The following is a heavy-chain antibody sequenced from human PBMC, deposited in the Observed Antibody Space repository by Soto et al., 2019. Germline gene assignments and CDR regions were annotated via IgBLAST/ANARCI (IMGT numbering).Heavy chain of an antibody. Sequence: SETLSLTCTVSGGSISSYYWSWIRQPPGKGLEWIGYIYYSGSTNYNPPLKSRVTISVDTSKNQFSLNLSSVTAADTAVYYCARDTVQLWQFDYWGQGTLVTVSS. D-gene: IGHD5-18*01. CDR3: ARDTVQLWQFDY. J-gene: IGHJ4*02. CDR1: GGSISSYY. CDR2: IYYSGST. V-gene: IGHV4-59*01.